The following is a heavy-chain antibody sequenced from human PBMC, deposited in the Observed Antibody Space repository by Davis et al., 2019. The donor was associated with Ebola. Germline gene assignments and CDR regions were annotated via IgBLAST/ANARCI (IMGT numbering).Heavy chain of an antibody. CDR1: GYTFTSYD. D-gene: IGHD2-15*01. CDR2: MNPNSGNT. CDR3: ARGGYCSGGSCYRWFDP. J-gene: IGHJ5*02. Sequence: ASVKVSCKASGYTFTSYDINWVRQATGQGLEWMGWMNPNSGNTGYAQKFQGRVTMTRNTSISTAYMELSSLRSEDTAVYYCARGGYCSGGSCYRWFDPWGQGTLVTVSS. V-gene: IGHV1-8*01.